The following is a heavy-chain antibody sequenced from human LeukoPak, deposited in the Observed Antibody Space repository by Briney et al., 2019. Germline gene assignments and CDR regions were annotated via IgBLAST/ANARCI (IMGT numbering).Heavy chain of an antibody. D-gene: IGHD3-3*01. J-gene: IGHJ3*02. Sequence: GGSLRLSCAASGFTFNNYWMNWVRQAPGKGLEWGANIKQDGSEKYYVDSVKGRFTISRDNVKNSLYLQMNSLRAEDTAVYYCARDLNDCWSGKDAFDIWGQGTMVTVSS. CDR3: ARDLNDCWSGKDAFDI. CDR1: GFTFNNYW. V-gene: IGHV3-7*01. CDR2: IKQDGSEK.